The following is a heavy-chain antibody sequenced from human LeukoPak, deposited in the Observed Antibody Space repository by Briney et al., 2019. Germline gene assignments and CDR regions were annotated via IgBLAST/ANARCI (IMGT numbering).Heavy chain of an antibody. CDR3: ARDWAHPLAVAGTRFDY. Sequence: GASVKVSCKASGYTFTSYGLSWVRQAPGQGIEWKGWISAYNGNTNYAQKLQGRVTMTTDTSTSTAYIELRSLRSDDTAVYYCARDWAHPLAVAGTRFDYWGQGTLVSVSS. CDR1: GYTFTSYG. V-gene: IGHV1-18*01. J-gene: IGHJ4*02. CDR2: ISAYNGNT. D-gene: IGHD6-19*01.